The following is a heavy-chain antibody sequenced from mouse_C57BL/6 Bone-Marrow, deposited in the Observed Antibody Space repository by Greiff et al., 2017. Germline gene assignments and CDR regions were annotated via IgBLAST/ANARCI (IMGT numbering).Heavy chain of an antibody. CDR2: IDPENGDT. Sequence: EVKLVESGAELVRPGASVKLSCTASGFNIKDDYMHWVKQRPEQGLEWIGWIDPENGDTEYASKFQGKATITADTSSNTAYLQLSSLTSEDTAAYYCTTGFWYFDVWGTGTTVTVSS. V-gene: IGHV14-4*01. CDR3: TTGFWYFDV. J-gene: IGHJ1*03. CDR1: GFNIKDDY.